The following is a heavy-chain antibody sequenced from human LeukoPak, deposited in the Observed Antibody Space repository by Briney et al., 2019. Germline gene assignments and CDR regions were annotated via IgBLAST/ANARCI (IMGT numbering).Heavy chain of an antibody. CDR3: ITVAVAVGSLAFDI. CDR1: GFTFSNAW. J-gene: IGHJ3*02. Sequence: GGSLRLSCAASGFTFSNAWMSWVRQAPGKGLEWVGRMKSKTDGGTTDYAAPVKGRFTISRDDSKNTLYLQMSSLKTEDTAVYYCITVAVAVGSLAFDIWGQGTMVTVSS. CDR2: MKSKTDGGTT. V-gene: IGHV3-15*01. D-gene: IGHD6-19*01.